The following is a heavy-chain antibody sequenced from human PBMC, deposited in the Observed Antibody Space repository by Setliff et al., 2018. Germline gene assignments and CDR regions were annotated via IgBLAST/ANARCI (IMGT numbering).Heavy chain of an antibody. CDR3: ARARYCSGGRCYWTWLDS. V-gene: IGHV4-39*02. D-gene: IGHD2-15*01. CDR1: GGSIRSSYYY. Sequence: SETLSLTCTVSGGSIRSSYYYWGWIRQPPGKGLEWIGSIYYNGSTHFNPSLKSRVAISVDTSKNLLSLRVNPVTATDTAVYYCARARYCSGGRCYWTWLDSWAQGTLVTVSS. CDR2: IYYNGST. J-gene: IGHJ5*01.